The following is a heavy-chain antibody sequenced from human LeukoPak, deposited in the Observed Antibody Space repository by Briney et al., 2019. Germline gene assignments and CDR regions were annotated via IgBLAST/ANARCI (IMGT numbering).Heavy chain of an antibody. J-gene: IGHJ4*02. CDR1: GGSISGYY. Sequence: SETLSLTCTVSGGSISGYYWSWIRQPPGKGLEWIGYIYYSGSTNYNPSLKSRVTISVDTSKNQFSLKLSSVTAADTAVFYCARGPNRFDYWGQGTLVTVSS. D-gene: IGHD1/OR15-1a*01. CDR3: ARGPNRFDY. V-gene: IGHV4-59*01. CDR2: IYYSGST.